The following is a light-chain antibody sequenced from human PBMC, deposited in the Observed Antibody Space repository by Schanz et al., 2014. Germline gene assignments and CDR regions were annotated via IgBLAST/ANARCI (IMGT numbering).Light chain of an antibody. CDR2: DAS. CDR3: QQYGNIPWT. CDR1: QSVSSN. V-gene: IGKV3D-15*01. Sequence: EIVMTQSPGTLSVSPGERVTLSCRASQSVSSNLAWYQKKPGQAPRLLIYDASTRATGIPGRFSGSGSGTDFTLTISRLEPEDFAVYFCQQYGNIPWTFGQGTKVEIK. J-gene: IGKJ1*01.